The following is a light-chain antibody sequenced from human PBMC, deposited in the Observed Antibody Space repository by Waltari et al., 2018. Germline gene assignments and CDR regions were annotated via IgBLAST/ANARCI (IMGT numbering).Light chain of an antibody. J-gene: IGKJ1*01. CDR2: NAS. CDR1: QSISSW. Sequence: DIQMTQSPSTLSASVGDRVTITCRARQSISSWLAWYQQKPGKAPKLRIYNASSLESGVPSRFSGSGSGTEFTLTISSLQPDDFATYYCQQYNSDSRTFGQGTKVEIK. V-gene: IGKV1-5*03. CDR3: QQYNSDSRT.